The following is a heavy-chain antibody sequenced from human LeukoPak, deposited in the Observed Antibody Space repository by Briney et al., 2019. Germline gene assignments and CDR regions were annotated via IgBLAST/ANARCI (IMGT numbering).Heavy chain of an antibody. CDR3: ARLAAAGDY. Sequence: ASVKVSCKVSGYTLTELSMHWVRQAPGQGLEWMGWINTNTGNPTYAQGFTGRFVFSLDTSVSTAYLQISSLKAEDTAVYYCARLAAAGDYWGQGTLVTVSS. CDR1: GYTLTELS. V-gene: IGHV7-4-1*02. J-gene: IGHJ4*02. CDR2: INTNTGNP. D-gene: IGHD6-13*01.